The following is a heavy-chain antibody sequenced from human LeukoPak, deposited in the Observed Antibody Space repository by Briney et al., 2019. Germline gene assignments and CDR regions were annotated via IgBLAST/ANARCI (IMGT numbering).Heavy chain of an antibody. CDR3: ASSYDSSGYFDY. V-gene: IGHV1-18*01. Sequence: GASVKVSCKASGGTFSSYAISWVRQAPGQRLEWMGWINAGNSKTKYSQEFQGRVTMTTDTSTSTAYMELRSLRSDDTAVYYCASSYDSSGYFDYWGQGTLVTVSS. D-gene: IGHD3-22*01. CDR1: GGTFSSYA. CDR2: INAGNSKT. J-gene: IGHJ4*02.